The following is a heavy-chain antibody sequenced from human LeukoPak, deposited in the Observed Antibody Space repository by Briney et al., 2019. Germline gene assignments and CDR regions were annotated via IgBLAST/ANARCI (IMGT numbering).Heavy chain of an antibody. CDR2: IYYSGST. CDR1: GGSISSSNYY. V-gene: IGHV4-39*01. CDR3: ARRSPLSTDAFDI. J-gene: IGHJ3*02. Sequence: PSETLSLTCTVSGGSISSSNYYWGWIRQPPGKGLEWIGSIYYSGSTYYNPSLKSRVTISVDTSKNQFSLKLSSVTAADTAVYYCARRSPLSTDAFDIWGQGTMVTVSS.